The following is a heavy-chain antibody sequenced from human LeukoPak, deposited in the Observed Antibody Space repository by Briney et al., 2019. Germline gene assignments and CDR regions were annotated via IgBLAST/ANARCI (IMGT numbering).Heavy chain of an antibody. CDR3: ARIKRGYSYGNYSDY. CDR1: GYTFTGYY. V-gene: IGHV1-2*02. J-gene: IGHJ4*02. D-gene: IGHD5-18*01. CDR2: INPNSGGT. Sequence: ASVKVSCKASGYTFTGYYMHWVRQAPGQGLEWMGWINPNSGGTNYAQKFQGRVTMTRDTSISTAYMELSRLRSDDTAVYYCARIKRGYSYGNYSDYWGQGTLVTVSS.